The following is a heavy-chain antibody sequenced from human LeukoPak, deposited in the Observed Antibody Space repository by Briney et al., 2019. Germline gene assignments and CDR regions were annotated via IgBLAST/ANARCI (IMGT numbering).Heavy chain of an antibody. CDR3: ARSGGGPCDY. CDR2: ISSSSSYI. CDR1: GFTFSSYS. J-gene: IGHJ4*02. Sequence: GPLRLSCAASGFTFSSYSMNWVRQAPGKGLEWVSSISSSSSYIYYADSVKGRFTNSRDNAKNSLYLQMNSLRAEDTAVYYCARSGGGPCDYWGQGTLVTVSS. V-gene: IGHV3-21*01. D-gene: IGHD3-10*01.